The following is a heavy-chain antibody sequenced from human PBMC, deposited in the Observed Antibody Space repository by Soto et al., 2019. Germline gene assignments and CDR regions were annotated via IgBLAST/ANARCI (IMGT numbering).Heavy chain of an antibody. Sequence: QLQLQESGPGLVKPSETLSLTCTVSGGSISSSSYYWGWIRQPPGKGLEWIGSIYYSGSTYYNPSLKSRVTISVDTSKNQFSLKLSSVTAADTAVYYCARHRPYGDHFDYWGQGTLVTVSS. D-gene: IGHD4-17*01. CDR3: ARHRPYGDHFDY. J-gene: IGHJ4*02. V-gene: IGHV4-39*01. CDR2: IYYSGST. CDR1: GGSISSSSYY.